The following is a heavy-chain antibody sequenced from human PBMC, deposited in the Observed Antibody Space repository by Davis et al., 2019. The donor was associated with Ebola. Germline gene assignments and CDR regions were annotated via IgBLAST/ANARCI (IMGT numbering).Heavy chain of an antibody. J-gene: IGHJ4*02. Sequence: GESLKISCAASGFTFSSYWMHWVRQVPGKGLVWVSRINSDGSSTSYADSVKGRFTISRDNAKNTLYLQMNSLRAEDTAVYYCARDKRGYSYGYFDYWGQGTLVTVSS. D-gene: IGHD5-18*01. V-gene: IGHV3-74*01. CDR3: ARDKRGYSYGYFDY. CDR1: GFTFSSYW. CDR2: INSDGSST.